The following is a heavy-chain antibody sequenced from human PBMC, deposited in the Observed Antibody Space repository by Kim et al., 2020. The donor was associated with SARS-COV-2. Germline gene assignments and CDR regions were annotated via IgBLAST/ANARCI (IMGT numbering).Heavy chain of an antibody. J-gene: IGHJ6*01. CDR1: GFAFGSYG. CDR3: ARDRRVVLHDSVHHYYYYDMDV. V-gene: IGHV3-30*03. D-gene: IGHD2-15*01. Sequence: GGSLRLSCAASGFAFGSYGMYWVRQAPGKGLEGVAVIAYDGSNERYADSVKGRLTISRDNLRNTLHLQMRRLRSEDTAVYYCARDRRVVLHDSVHHYYYYDMDVRRPGTTLTVSS. CDR2: IAYDGSNE.